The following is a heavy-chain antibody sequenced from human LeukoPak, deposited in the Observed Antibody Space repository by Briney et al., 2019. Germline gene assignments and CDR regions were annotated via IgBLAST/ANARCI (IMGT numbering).Heavy chain of an antibody. J-gene: IGHJ5*02. CDR2: IYHSGST. V-gene: IGHV4-30-2*01. CDR3: ASAPLAADNWFDP. Sequence: SENLSLTCAVSGGSISSGGYSWSWIRQPPGKGLEWIGYIYHSGSTYYNPSLKSRVTISVDRSKNQFSLKLSSVTAADTAVYYCASAPLAADNWFDPWGQGTLVTVSS. CDR1: GGSISSGGYS. D-gene: IGHD6-13*01.